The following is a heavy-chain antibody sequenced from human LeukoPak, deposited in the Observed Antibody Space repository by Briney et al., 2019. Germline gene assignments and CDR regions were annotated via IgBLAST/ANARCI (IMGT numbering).Heavy chain of an antibody. D-gene: IGHD3-3*01. CDR3: AKSIFGVVTTTFDY. CDR2: IYSGGST. J-gene: IGHJ4*02. Sequence: GGSLRLSCAASGFTVSSNYMSWVRQAPGKGLEWVSVIYSGGSTYYADSVKGRFTISRDNSKNTLYLQMNSLRAEDTAVYYCAKSIFGVVTTTFDYWGQGTLVTVSS. CDR1: GFTVSSNY. V-gene: IGHV3-66*01.